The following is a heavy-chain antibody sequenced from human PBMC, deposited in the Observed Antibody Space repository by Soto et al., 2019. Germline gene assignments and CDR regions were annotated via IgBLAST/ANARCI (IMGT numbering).Heavy chain of an antibody. CDR3: VRDGNGYSTGWFQN. J-gene: IGHJ4*02. V-gene: IGHV3-48*03. CDR1: GFSFSSYE. Sequence: PGGSLRLSCAASGFSFSSYEMNWVRQAPGKGLEWVSYISKSGSTMYYADSVKGRFTISRDNDWNSLNLQMNSLRAEDTAVYFCVRDGNGYSTGWFQNWGQGTLVTVS. D-gene: IGHD6-19*01. CDR2: ISKSGSTM.